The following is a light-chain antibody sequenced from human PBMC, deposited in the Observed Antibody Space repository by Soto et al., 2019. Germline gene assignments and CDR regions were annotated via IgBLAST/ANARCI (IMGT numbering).Light chain of an antibody. CDR3: QQYDSSWT. Sequence: DIVLTQSPATLSLSPGERATLSCRASQRLSTYLAWYQQKPGQAPRLLIYGASSRATGIPDRFSGSGSGTDFTLTISRLEPEDFVVYYCQQYDSSWTFGQGTKVEIK. V-gene: IGKV3-20*01. J-gene: IGKJ1*01. CDR2: GAS. CDR1: QRLSTY.